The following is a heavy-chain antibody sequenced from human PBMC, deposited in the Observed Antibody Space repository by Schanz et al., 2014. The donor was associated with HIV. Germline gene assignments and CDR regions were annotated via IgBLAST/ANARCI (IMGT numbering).Heavy chain of an antibody. Sequence: QVQLVQSGAEVKKPGSSVNVSCKTSGGTFSNYAISWVRQAPGQGLEWMGGISAYNGNTNYAQKFQGRLTMTTDTSTSTAYMELRSLRSDDTAVYYCARGARYGMDVWGQGTTVTVSS. CDR3: ARGARYGMDV. CDR1: GGTFSNYA. CDR2: ISAYNGNT. J-gene: IGHJ6*02. V-gene: IGHV1-18*01.